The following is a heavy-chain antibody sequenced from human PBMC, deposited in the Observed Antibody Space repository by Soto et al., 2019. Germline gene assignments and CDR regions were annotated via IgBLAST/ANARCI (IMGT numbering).Heavy chain of an antibody. CDR2: ISYDGSRK. CDR3: ARGDARADPSVTSRSLDY. Sequence: QVHLVESGGGVVQPGGSLGLSCAASGFTFSRYALHWVRQAPGKGLEWVALISYDGSRKFYADSVKGRFTVSRDNSNNTLLLQMSSLRVEDTAVYYCARGDARADPSVTSRSLDYWGQGTLVTVSS. V-gene: IGHV3-30*04. CDR1: GFTFSRYA. J-gene: IGHJ4*02. D-gene: IGHD4-4*01.